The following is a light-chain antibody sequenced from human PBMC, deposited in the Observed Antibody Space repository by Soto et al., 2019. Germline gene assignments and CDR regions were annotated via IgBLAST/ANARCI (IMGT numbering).Light chain of an antibody. CDR1: QSITTW. CDR2: DAS. V-gene: IGKV1-5*01. Sequence: DIQMTRSRSTLSAPVGGRFTITFQASQSITTWLAWYQQKPGKAPKIMIYDASSLESGVPSRFSVSGSGTEFPLTISSLKNEDFATYDRQQANSFPLTFGGGTKVDIK. CDR3: QQANSFPLT. J-gene: IGKJ4*01.